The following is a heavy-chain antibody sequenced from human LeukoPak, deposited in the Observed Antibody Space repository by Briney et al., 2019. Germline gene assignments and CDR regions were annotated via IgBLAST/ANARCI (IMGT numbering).Heavy chain of an antibody. V-gene: IGHV4-59*01. D-gene: IGHD1-26*01. J-gene: IGHJ4*02. CDR3: ARTLSRWDPFDY. Sequence: SETLSLTCTVSGGSISSYYWSWIRQPPGKGLEWIGYIYYTGSTNYNPSLKSRVIISLDTSKNQFSLKLSSVTAADTAVYYCARTLSRWDPFDYWGQGALVTVSS. CDR2: IYYTGST. CDR1: GGSISSYY.